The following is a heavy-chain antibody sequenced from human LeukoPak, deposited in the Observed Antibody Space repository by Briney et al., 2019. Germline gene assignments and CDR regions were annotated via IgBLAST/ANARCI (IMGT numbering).Heavy chain of an antibody. V-gene: IGHV4-59*01. CDR3: ARDRAMPTAPGYWFDP. J-gene: IGHJ5*02. Sequence: PSETLSLTCTVSGDSITTYFWSWIRQPPGKGLEWIGYIYYSGTTNYNPSLESRVTISVDTSKSQVSLKLSSVTAADTAVYYCARDRAMPTAPGYWFDPWGQGTLVTVSS. D-gene: IGHD2-2*01. CDR1: GDSITTYF. CDR2: IYYSGTT.